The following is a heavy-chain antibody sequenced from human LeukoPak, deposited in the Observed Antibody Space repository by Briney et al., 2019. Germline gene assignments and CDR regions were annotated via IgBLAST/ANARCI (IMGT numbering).Heavy chain of an antibody. CDR3: ARDPGAVAGPSYNWFDP. CDR1: GGSFRGYY. CDR2: INHSGST. J-gene: IGHJ5*02. Sequence: PSETLSLTCAVYGGSFRGYYWSWIRQPPGKGLEWIGEINHSGSTNYNPSLKSRVTISVDTSKNQFSLKLSSVTAADTAVYYCARDPGAVAGPSYNWFDPWGQGTLVTVSS. D-gene: IGHD6-19*01. V-gene: IGHV4-34*01.